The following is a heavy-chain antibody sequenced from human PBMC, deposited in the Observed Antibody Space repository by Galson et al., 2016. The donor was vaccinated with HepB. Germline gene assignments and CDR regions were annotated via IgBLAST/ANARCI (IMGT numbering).Heavy chain of an antibody. V-gene: IGHV4-31*03. CDR2: ISYSGTT. D-gene: IGHD3-3*01. Sequence: LSLTCTVPGGSIRSGGHYWSWIRQFPGKGLQWIGYISYSGTTYYNPPLKRRVTISVDTSKNQLSLKLSSVTAADTAIYYCARVGRLDFWSGYYVPPFDDWGQGTLVTVSS. CDR3: ARVGRLDFWSGYYVPPFDD. CDR1: GGSIRSGGHY. J-gene: IGHJ4*02.